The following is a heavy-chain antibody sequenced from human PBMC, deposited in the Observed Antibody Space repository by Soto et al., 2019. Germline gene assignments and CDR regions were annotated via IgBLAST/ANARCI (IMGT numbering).Heavy chain of an antibody. D-gene: IGHD1-1*01. Sequence: QVQLQESGPGLVKPSETLSLTCTVSGGSISSYYWSWIRQPPGKGLEWIGYIYYSGSTNYNPSLKSRVTISVDTSKNQFSRKLSSVTAADTAVYYCARRYGYSFAYWGQGTLVTVSS. CDR1: GGSISSYY. CDR3: ARRYGYSFAY. J-gene: IGHJ4*02. V-gene: IGHV4-59*08. CDR2: IYYSGST.